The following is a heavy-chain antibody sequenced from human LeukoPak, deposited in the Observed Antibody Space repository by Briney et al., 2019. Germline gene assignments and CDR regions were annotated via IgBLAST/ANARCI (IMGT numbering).Heavy chain of an antibody. CDR1: GYTFTSYD. Sequence: ASVKVSCKASGYTFTSYDINWVRQATGQGLEWMGWMNPNSGNTGYAQKFQGRVTMTRNTSISTAYMELSSLRSEDTAVYYCATGPGDGGGVELWGQGTLVTVSS. D-gene: IGHD3-16*01. CDR3: ATGPGDGGGVEL. CDR2: MNPNSGNT. V-gene: IGHV1-8*01. J-gene: IGHJ4*02.